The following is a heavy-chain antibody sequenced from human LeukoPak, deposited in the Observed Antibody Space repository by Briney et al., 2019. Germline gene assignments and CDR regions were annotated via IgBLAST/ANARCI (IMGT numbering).Heavy chain of an antibody. CDR1: GYTFSDYG. D-gene: IGHD3-3*01. J-gene: IGHJ4*02. V-gene: IGHV1-18*01. Sequence: ASVKVSCKASGYTFSDYGINWVRQAPGQGLEWMGWISGYNGNTDYAQIVQGRATMTTDTSTNTVYMELTSLTSDDTAVYYCARDWGPMIHGVVILAAFWGRGTLVTVSS. CDR3: ARDWGPMIHGVVILAAF. CDR2: ISGYNGNT.